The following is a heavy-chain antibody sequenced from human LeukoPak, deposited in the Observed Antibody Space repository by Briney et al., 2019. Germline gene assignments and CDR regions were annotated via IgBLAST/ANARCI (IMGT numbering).Heavy chain of an antibody. CDR1: GFTFSSYA. J-gene: IGHJ4*02. CDR3: AKSHLSMGVYFDY. D-gene: IGHD2/OR15-2a*01. Sequence: GGSLRLSCAASGFTFSSYAISWVRQAPGKGLEWVSAISGSGGSTYYADSVKGRFTTSRDNSKNTLYLQMNSLRAEDTAVYYCAKSHLSMGVYFDYWGQGTLVTVSS. V-gene: IGHV3-23*01. CDR2: ISGSGGST.